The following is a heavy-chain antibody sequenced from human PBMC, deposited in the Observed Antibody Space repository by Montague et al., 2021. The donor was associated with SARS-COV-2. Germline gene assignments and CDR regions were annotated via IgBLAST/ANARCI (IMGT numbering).Heavy chain of an antibody. CDR1: GFTFSSYA. J-gene: IGHJ4*02. V-gene: IGHV3-23*01. CDR2: IFDGGNMT. CDR3: AKKTRAVPGRPHFDS. Sequence: SLRLSCAASGFTFSSYAMLWVRPTPGKGLEWVSAIFDGGNMTYYADSVKGRFTISRDNSKNTLYLQMNTLRAENTAVYFWAKKTRAVPGRPHFDSWGQGTLVTVSS. D-gene: IGHD6-19*01.